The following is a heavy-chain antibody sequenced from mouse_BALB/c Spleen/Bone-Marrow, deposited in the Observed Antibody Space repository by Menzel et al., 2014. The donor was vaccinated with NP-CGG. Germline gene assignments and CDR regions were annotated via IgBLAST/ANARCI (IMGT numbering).Heavy chain of an antibody. D-gene: IGHD2-1*01. J-gene: IGHJ3*01. CDR2: IYPGDDDT. V-gene: IGHV1-80*01. Sequence: QVQLQQSGAELVRPGSSVKISCKASGYAISGYWMNWVKQRPGQGLEWIGQIYPGDDDTIYNGKFKGKATLTADKSSNTAYMQLSSLISEDSAVYLCAREDYGNSWFAYWGQGTLVTVSA. CDR1: GYAISGYW. CDR3: AREDYGNSWFAY.